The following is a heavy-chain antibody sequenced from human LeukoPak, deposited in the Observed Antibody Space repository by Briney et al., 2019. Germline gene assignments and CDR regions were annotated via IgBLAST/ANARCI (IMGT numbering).Heavy chain of an antibody. CDR2: INPNNGAT. Sequence: ASVKVSCKASGYTFTGYYIHWGRQAPGPGLEWMGRINPNNGATSYAQKFQGRVTVTRDTSISIVYMELRRLRSDDTAVYYCARDLKYQLLLGWFDPWGQGSLVTVSS. CDR3: ARDLKYQLLLGWFDP. V-gene: IGHV1-2*06. D-gene: IGHD2-21*01. J-gene: IGHJ5*02. CDR1: GYTFTGYY.